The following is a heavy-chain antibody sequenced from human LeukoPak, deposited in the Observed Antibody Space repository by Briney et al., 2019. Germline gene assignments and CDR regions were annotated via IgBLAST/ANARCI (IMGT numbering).Heavy chain of an antibody. V-gene: IGHV3-23*01. Sequence: GGSLRLSCAASGFTFSSYAMSWVRQAPGKGREWVSAISGSGGSIYYADSVKGRFTISRDNAKNSLYLQMNSLRAEDTAVYYCARVSDSNYYYKDVLVKGTTVTVSS. D-gene: IGHD4-11*01. CDR3: ARVSDSNYYYKDV. J-gene: IGHJ6*03. CDR1: GFTFSSYA. CDR2: ISGSGGSI.